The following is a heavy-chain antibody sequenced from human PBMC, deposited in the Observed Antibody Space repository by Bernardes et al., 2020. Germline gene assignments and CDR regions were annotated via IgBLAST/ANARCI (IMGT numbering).Heavy chain of an antibody. V-gene: IGHV3-23*01. J-gene: IGHJ3*01. Sequence: GGSLRLSCVASGFTFSRYAMSWVRQAPGKGLEWVSAISGSGGSTYFADSVKGRCTISRDNSKSTLYLQMKSLRAEDTAIYYCAKTPKDMITFGGVVVPHDAFDVWGRGTMVTVSS. CDR3: AKTPKDMITFGGVVVPHDAFDV. CDR1: GFTFSRYA. D-gene: IGHD3-16*02. CDR2: ISGSGGST.